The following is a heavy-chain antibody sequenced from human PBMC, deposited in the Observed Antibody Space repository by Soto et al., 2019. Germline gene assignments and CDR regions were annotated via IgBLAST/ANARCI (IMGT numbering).Heavy chain of an antibody. CDR2: IYWDDDK. D-gene: IGHD3-10*01. Sequence: QITLKESGPTLVKPTQTLTLTCTFSGFSLSTSGVGVGWIRQPPGKALEWLALIYWDDDKRYSPSLKSRLTITKDTSKHQVVLTMTNMDPVDTATYYCAHIGPYGSGSYYVDYWGQGTLVTVSS. V-gene: IGHV2-5*02. CDR1: GFSLSTSGVG. J-gene: IGHJ4*02. CDR3: AHIGPYGSGSYYVDY.